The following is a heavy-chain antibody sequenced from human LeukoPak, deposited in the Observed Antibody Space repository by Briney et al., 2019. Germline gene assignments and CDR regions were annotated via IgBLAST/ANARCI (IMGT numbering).Heavy chain of an antibody. Sequence: PGGSLRLSCAASGFTFSSYSMNWVRQAPGKGLEWVSSISSSSSYIYYADSVKGRFTISRDNAKNSLYLQMNSLRAEDTAVYYCAKDSRSSSWYGADWFDPWGQGTLVTVSS. J-gene: IGHJ5*02. CDR2: ISSSSSYI. CDR1: GFTFSSYS. D-gene: IGHD6-13*01. V-gene: IGHV3-21*04. CDR3: AKDSRSSSWYGADWFDP.